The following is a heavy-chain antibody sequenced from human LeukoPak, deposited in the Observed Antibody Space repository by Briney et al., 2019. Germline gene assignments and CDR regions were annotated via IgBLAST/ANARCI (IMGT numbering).Heavy chain of an antibody. Sequence: GGSLRLSCAASGFTFSDHYMDWVRQAPGKGLEWVGRIRNKANSYTTEYAASVKGRFTISRDDSKNTLYLQMNSLKTEDTAVYYCTTDGGWTKTKGDFDYWGQGTLVTVSS. CDR1: GFTFSDHY. V-gene: IGHV3-72*01. CDR2: IRNKANSYTT. J-gene: IGHJ4*02. CDR3: TTDGGWTKTKGDFDY. D-gene: IGHD3/OR15-3a*01.